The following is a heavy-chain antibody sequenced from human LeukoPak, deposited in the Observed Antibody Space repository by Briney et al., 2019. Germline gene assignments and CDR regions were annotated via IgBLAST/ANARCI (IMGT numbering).Heavy chain of an antibody. Sequence: SETLSLTCSVSGGSISSYYWSWIRQPPGKGLEWIGYIYYSGSTNYNPSLKSRVTISVDTTKNQFSLKLSSVTAADTAVYYCARDFNYDSSGYLYNWFDPWGQGTLVTVSS. CDR1: GGSISSYY. D-gene: IGHD3-22*01. CDR3: ARDFNYDSSGYLYNWFDP. V-gene: IGHV4-59*01. CDR2: IYYSGST. J-gene: IGHJ5*02.